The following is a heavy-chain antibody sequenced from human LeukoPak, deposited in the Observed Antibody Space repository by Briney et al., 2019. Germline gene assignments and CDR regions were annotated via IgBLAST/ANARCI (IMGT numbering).Heavy chain of an antibody. CDR1: GGSISSYY. D-gene: IGHD5-18*01. J-gene: IGHJ4*02. CDR2: IYYSGST. CDR3: ARDMGSTAGHDY. V-gene: IGHV4-59*01. Sequence: SETLSLTCTVSGGSISSYYWSWIRQPPGKGLEWIGYIYYSGSTNYNPSLKSRVTISVDTSKNQFSLKLSSVTAADTAVYYCARDMGSTAGHDYWGQGTLVTVPS.